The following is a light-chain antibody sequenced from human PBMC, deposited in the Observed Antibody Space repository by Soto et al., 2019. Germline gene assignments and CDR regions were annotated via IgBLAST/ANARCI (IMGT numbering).Light chain of an antibody. V-gene: IGKV3D-20*01. J-gene: IGKJ2*01. Sequence: EIVLTQSPATLSLSPGERATLSCGASQSVSSSSLAWYQQKPGLAPRLLIYAASSRATGIPDRFSGSGSGTDFTLTISRLEPEDFAVYYCQQYGSSPYTFGQGTKREIK. CDR1: QSVSSSS. CDR2: AAS. CDR3: QQYGSSPYT.